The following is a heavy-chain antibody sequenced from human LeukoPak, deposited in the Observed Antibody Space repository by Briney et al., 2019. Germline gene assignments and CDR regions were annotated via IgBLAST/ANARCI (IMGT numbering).Heavy chain of an antibody. D-gene: IGHD6-19*01. CDR2: IYYSGST. CDR1: GGSISSYY. CDR3: ARDPLGSSGWYRRGAFFDY. J-gene: IGHJ4*02. Sequence: SETLSLTCTVSGGSISSYYWSWIRQPPGKGLEWIGYIYYSGSTNYNPSLKSRVTISVDTSKNQFSLKLSSVTAADTAVYYCARDPLGSSGWYRRGAFFDYWGQGTLVTVSS. V-gene: IGHV4-59*12.